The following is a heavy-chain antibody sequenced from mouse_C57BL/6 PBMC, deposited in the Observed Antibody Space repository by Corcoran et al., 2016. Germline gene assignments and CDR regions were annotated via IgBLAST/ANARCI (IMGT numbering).Heavy chain of an antibody. D-gene: IGHD6-1*01. V-gene: IGHV1-76*01. Sequence: QVQLKQSGAELVRPGASVKLSCKASGYTFTDYYINWVKQRPGQGLEWIARIYPGSGNTYYNEKFKGKATLTAEKSSSTAYMQLSSLTSEDSAVYFCASWTLGLCAMDYLCQGSSVTVSS. CDR3: ASWTLGLCAMDY. CDR1: GYTFTDYY. CDR2: IYPGSGNT. J-gene: IGHJ4*01.